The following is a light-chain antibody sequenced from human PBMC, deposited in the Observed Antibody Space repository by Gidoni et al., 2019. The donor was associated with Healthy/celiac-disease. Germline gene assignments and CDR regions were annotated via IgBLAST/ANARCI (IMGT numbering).Light chain of an antibody. V-gene: IGKV3-20*01. CDR1: QTVSSNY. J-gene: IGKJ1*01. Sequence: IVLTPSPGTLSLSPGERATLSCRASQTVSSNYLAWYQQKPGQAPKLLIDGASSRATGIPDRFTGSGSGTDFTLTIRRLEPQDSAVYYCQQYGTSPRTFGQGTKVEIK. CDR3: QQYGTSPRT. CDR2: GAS.